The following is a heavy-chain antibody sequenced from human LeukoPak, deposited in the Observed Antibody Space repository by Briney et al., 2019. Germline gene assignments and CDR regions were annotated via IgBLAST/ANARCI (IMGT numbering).Heavy chain of an antibody. Sequence: GGSLRLSCEGSAFIFSGHWMNWVRQTPGKGLEWVASIKEDGSERQYVDSVKGRFSISRDNTKGSLFLQLNSLRAEDTAVYYCARDKGSSGYYEGFDYWGQGTLVTVSS. J-gene: IGHJ4*02. D-gene: IGHD3-22*01. V-gene: IGHV3-7*03. CDR2: IKEDGSER. CDR3: ARDKGSSGYYEGFDY. CDR1: AFIFSGHW.